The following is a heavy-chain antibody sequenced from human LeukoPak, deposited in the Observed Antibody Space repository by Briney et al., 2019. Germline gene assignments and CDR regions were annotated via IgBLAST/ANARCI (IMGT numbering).Heavy chain of an antibody. J-gene: IGHJ3*02. CDR2: VSDDGSTT. CDR3: VRTCDAVTGAFDI. D-gene: IGHD2-21*01. V-gene: IGHV3-74*03. Sequence: GGSLRLSCAASGFTFSSFWMHWVRQAPGKGLVWVSRVSDDGSTTTYADSVKGRFTISRDNAKNTMYLQMNSLRAEDTAVYYCVRTCDAVTGAFDIWGQGTMVTVSS. CDR1: GFTFSSFW.